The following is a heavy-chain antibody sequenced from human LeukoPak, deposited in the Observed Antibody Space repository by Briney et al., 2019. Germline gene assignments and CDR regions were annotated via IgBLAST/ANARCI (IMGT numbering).Heavy chain of an antibody. D-gene: IGHD6-6*01. CDR1: GFTFSSYA. Sequence: TGGSLRLSCAASGFTFSSYAMSWVRQAPGKGLEWVSAISGSGGSTYYADSVKGRFTISRDNSKNTLYLQMNSLRAEDTAVYYCAKDVGQLARQYYFDYWGQGTLVTVSS. J-gene: IGHJ4*02. CDR2: ISGSGGST. CDR3: AKDVGQLARQYYFDY. V-gene: IGHV3-23*01.